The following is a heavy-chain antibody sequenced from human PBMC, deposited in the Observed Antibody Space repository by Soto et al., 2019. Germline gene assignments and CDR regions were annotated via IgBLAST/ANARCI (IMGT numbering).Heavy chain of an antibody. J-gene: IGHJ4*02. CDR2: ISYGGGTT. CDR3: AKNPGYYYDSTGYHFDY. D-gene: IGHD3-22*01. V-gene: IGHV3-23*01. Sequence: GGSLRLSCAASEVTFSNYAMSWVRQAPGKGLEWVSAISYGGGTTYYADSVKGRFTISRDNSKNTLYLQMNSLRAEDTAVYYYAKNPGYYYDSTGYHFDYWGQGTLVTVSS. CDR1: EVTFSNYA.